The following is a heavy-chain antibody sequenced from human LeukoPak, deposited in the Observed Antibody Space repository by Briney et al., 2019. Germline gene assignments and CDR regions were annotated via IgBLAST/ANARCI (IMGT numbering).Heavy chain of an antibody. CDR2: IYPGDSDI. D-gene: IGHD3-10*01. CDR3: ARRMIRGIIWAFDI. CDR1: GYSFTSQW. Sequence: GESLKISCQGSGYSFTSQWIAWVRQMPGKGLEWMGIIYPGDSDIRYSPCFEGQVTFSADKSISTAYLQWSSLKASDTAMYYCARRMIRGIIWAFDIWGQGTMVTVSS. V-gene: IGHV5-51*01. J-gene: IGHJ3*02.